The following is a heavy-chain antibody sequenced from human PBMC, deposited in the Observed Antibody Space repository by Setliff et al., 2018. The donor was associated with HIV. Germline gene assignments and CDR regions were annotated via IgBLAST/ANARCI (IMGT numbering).Heavy chain of an antibody. CDR2: ISSSGVYT. D-gene: IGHD3-10*01. V-gene: IGHV3-21*01. CDR1: YTCISLS. J-gene: IGHJ4*02. Sequence: GSLRLSCSYTCISLSMLWVRQAPGKGLEWVSSISSSGVYTLHADSVQGRFTVSRDNYKKTLYLQMNSLRVEDTALYYCATGGADYFGSVIYSWGQGTLVTVSS. CDR3: ATGGADYFGSVIYS.